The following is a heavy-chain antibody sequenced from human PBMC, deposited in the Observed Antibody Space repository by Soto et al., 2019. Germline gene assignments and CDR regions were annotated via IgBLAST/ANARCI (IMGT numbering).Heavy chain of an antibody. Sequence: GGSLRLSCAASGFTFSSYGMHWVRQAPGKGLEWVAVIWYDGSNKYYADSVKGRFTISRDNSKNTLYLQMNSLRAEDTAVYYCARDYYGSGSYYIHWYFDLWGRGTLVTVSS. CDR3: ARDYYGSGSYYIHWYFDL. J-gene: IGHJ2*01. V-gene: IGHV3-33*01. CDR1: GFTFSSYG. D-gene: IGHD3-10*01. CDR2: IWYDGSNK.